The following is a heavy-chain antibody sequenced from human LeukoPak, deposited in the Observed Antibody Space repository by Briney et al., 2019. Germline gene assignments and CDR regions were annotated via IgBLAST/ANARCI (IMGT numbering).Heavy chain of an antibody. J-gene: IGHJ5*02. CDR3: ARGIAPPPHNWFDP. CDR2: ISSSSSYI. Sequence: GGSLRLSCAASGFTFSSYIMNWVRQAPGKGLEWVSSISSSSSYIYYADSVKGRFTISRDNAKNSLYLQMNSLRAEDTAVYYCARGIAPPPHNWFDPWGQGTLVTVSS. D-gene: IGHD6-13*01. CDR1: GFTFSSYI. V-gene: IGHV3-21*01.